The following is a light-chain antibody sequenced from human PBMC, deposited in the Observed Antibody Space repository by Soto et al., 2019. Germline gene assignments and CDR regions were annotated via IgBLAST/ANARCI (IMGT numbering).Light chain of an antibody. CDR3: QQYGSSPPWT. V-gene: IGKV3-20*01. CDR1: QSVSSSY. J-gene: IGKJ1*01. CDR2: GAS. Sequence: EIVLTQSPGTLSLSPGERATLSCRASQSVSSSYLAWYQQKPGQAPRLLIYGASSRATGIPDRFSGCGSGTDFTLTISRLEPEDFAVYYCQQYGSSPPWTFGQGTTVEIK.